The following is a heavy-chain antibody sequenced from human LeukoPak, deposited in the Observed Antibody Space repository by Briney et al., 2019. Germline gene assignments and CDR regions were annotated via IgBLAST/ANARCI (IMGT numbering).Heavy chain of an antibody. CDR2: ISYDGSNK. Sequence: GGSLRLSCAASGFTFSSYAMHWVRQAPGKGLEWVAVISYDGSNKYYADSVKGRFTISRDNSKNTLYLQMNSLRAEDTAVYYCAKDTGLGRRSSGSLDYWGQGTLVTVSS. J-gene: IGHJ4*02. V-gene: IGHV3-30*04. D-gene: IGHD3-16*01. CDR3: AKDTGLGRRSSGSLDY. CDR1: GFTFSSYA.